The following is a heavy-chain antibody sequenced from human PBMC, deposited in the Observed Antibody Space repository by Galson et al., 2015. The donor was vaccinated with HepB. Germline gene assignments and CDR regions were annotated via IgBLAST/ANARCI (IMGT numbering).Heavy chain of an antibody. Sequence: SVKVSCKASGGTFSSYAISWVRQAPGQGLEWMGRIIPILGIANYAQKFQGRVTITADKSTSTAYMELSSLRSEDTAVYYCARVILRHASIDEDDYGYGNWGQGTLVTVSS. J-gene: IGHJ4*02. V-gene: IGHV1-69*04. D-gene: IGHD5-18*01. CDR1: GGTFSSYA. CDR2: IIPILGIA. CDR3: ARVILRHASIDEDDYGYGN.